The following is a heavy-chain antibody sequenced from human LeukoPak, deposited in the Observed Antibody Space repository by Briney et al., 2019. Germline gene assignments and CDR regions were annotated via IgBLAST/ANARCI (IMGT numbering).Heavy chain of an antibody. J-gene: IGHJ4*02. Sequence: PSETLSLTCTVSGGSISSSSYYWGWIRQPPGKGLEWIGSIYYSGSTYYNPSLKSRVTISVDTSKNQFSLKLSSVTAADTAVYYFARHPYYEGVYYFDYWGQGTLVTVSS. CDR3: ARHPYYEGVYYFDY. CDR1: GGSISSSSYY. CDR2: IYYSGST. V-gene: IGHV4-39*01. D-gene: IGHD3-3*01.